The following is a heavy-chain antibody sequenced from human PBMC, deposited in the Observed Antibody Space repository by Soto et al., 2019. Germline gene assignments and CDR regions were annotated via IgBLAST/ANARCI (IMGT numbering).Heavy chain of an antibody. CDR2: IYYSGST. Sequence: PSETLSLTCTVSGGSISSSSYYWGWIRQPPGKGLEWIGSIYYSGSTYYNPSLKSRVTISVDTSKNQFSLKLSSVTAADTAVYYCARHVGGYCSGGSCYSPYYYYYYMDVWGKGTTVTVSS. D-gene: IGHD2-15*01. CDR1: GGSISSSSYY. V-gene: IGHV4-39*01. CDR3: ARHVGGYCSGGSCYSPYYYYYYMDV. J-gene: IGHJ6*03.